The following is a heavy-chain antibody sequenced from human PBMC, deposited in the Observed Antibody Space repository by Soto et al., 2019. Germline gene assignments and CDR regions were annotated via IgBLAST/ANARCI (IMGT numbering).Heavy chain of an antibody. V-gene: IGHV3-30*01. Sequence: QVRLVESGGGVVQPGRYLRLSCAASGFIIPCCAIHWFRQSPGKGLEWVAVIGADGPHKYYGDSVQGRFTVSRDTSQNMVFLQMDSLTAEDTALYYCARDVRVGEPDYFDDWGQGTLVSVSS. D-gene: IGHD1-26*01. J-gene: IGHJ4*02. CDR2: IGADGPHK. CDR3: ARDVRVGEPDYFDD. CDR1: GFIIPCCA.